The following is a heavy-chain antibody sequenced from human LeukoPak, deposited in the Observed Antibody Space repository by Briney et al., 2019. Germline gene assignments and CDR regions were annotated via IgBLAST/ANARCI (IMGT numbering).Heavy chain of an antibody. Sequence: PGGSLRLSCAASGFTFSSYGMHRVRQAPGKGLEWVAVISYDGSNKYYADSVKGRFTISRDNSKNTLYLQMNSLRAEDTAVYYCARSYDYVWGSSGQYYFDYWGQGTLVTVSS. CDR1: GFTFSSYG. J-gene: IGHJ4*02. CDR2: ISYDGSNK. CDR3: ARSYDYVWGSSGQYYFDY. V-gene: IGHV3-30*03. D-gene: IGHD3-16*01.